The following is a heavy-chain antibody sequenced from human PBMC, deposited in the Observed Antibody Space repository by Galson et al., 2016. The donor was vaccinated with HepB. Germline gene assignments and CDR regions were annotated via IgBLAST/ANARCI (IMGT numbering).Heavy chain of an antibody. V-gene: IGHV3-30*18. CDR1: GFTFSSYG. CDR3: AKDRRQWLDSDIDY. D-gene: IGHD6-19*01. Sequence: SLRLSCAASGFTFSSYGMHWVRQAPGKGLEWVAVISYDGSNKYYADSVKGRFTISRDNSKNTLYLQMNSLRAEDTAVYYCAKDRRQWLDSDIDYWGQGTLVTVSS. CDR2: ISYDGSNK. J-gene: IGHJ4*02.